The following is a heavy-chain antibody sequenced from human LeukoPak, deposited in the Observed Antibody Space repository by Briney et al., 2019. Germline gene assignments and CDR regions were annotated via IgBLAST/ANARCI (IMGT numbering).Heavy chain of an antibody. D-gene: IGHD3-3*01. Sequence: GGSLRLSCGASGFTFSSHEMKWVRRAPGKGLEWVSYISGSGSSIYYADSVKGRFTIYRDNAKKSLYLQLNSVRAEDTGAYFCARGVYCWSTLRYVFNAFDVWGQGTMVTVS. V-gene: IGHV3-48*03. CDR1: GFTFSSHE. CDR3: ARGVYCWSTLRYVFNAFDV. CDR2: ISGSGSSI. J-gene: IGHJ3*01.